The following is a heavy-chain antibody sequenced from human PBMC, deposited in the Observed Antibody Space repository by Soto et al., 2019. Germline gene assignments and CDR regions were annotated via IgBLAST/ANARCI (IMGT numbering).Heavy chain of an antibody. CDR3: AKKPRIAATGRH. CDR2: ISGSGATT. D-gene: IGHD6-13*01. Sequence: EVQLLESGGGLVQPGGSLRLSCAASGFTFSSYAMSWVRQAPGKGLEWVSAISGSGATTYYADSVKGRFTISRDSSKDTLYLQMNSLRAEDTAVYFCAKKPRIAATGRHWGQGTLVTVS. J-gene: IGHJ4*02. V-gene: IGHV3-23*01. CDR1: GFTFSSYA.